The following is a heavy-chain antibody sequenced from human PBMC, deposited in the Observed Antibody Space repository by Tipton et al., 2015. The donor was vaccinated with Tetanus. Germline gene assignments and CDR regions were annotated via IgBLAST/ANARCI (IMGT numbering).Heavy chain of an antibody. V-gene: IGHV3-21*01. CDR3: ARGMAEASNCGGDCYSDY. CDR2: ISSSSRYI. CDR1: GFTLSRYT. J-gene: IGHJ4*02. D-gene: IGHD2-21*02. Sequence: SLRLSCAASGFTLSRYTLNWVRQAPGKGLGWVSSISSSSRYIYYADSVKGRFTISRDNAKNSLYLQMISLRAEDTAVNSCARGMAEASNCGGDCYSDYWGQGTLVTVSS.